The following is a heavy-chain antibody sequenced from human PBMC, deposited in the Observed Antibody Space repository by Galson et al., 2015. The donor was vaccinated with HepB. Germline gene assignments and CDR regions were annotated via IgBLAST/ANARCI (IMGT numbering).Heavy chain of an antibody. CDR1: GYTFTSYD. V-gene: IGHV1-8*02. CDR3: ASAPYQLLGWFDP. D-gene: IGHD2-2*01. J-gene: IGHJ5*02. CDR2: MNPNSGNT. Sequence: SVKVSCKASGYTFTSYDINWVRQATGQGLEWMGWMNPNSGNTGYAQKFQGRVTMTRNTSISTAYMELSSLRSEDTAVYYCASAPYQLLGWFDPWGQGTLVTVSS.